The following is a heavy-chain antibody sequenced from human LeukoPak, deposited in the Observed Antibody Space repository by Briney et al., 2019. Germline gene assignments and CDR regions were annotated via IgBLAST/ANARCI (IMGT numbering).Heavy chain of an antibody. CDR2: VNPDGSST. V-gene: IGHV3-74*01. J-gene: IGHJ5*02. D-gene: IGHD5-18*01. Sequence: GGSLRLSCAASGFTLSNYWVHWVRQAPGKGLVWVSRVNPDGSSTNYADSVKGRFTISRDNAKNTLYLQMNRLRAEDTAVYYCAKELRGYSYGLRNNWFDPWGQGTLVTVSS. CDR3: AKELRGYSYGLRNNWFDP. CDR1: GFTLSNYW.